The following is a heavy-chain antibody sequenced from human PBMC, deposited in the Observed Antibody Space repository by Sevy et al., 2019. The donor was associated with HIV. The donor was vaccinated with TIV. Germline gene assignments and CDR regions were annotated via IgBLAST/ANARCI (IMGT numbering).Heavy chain of an antibody. CDR2: ISYSRNYI. CDR1: GFSFSSYM. V-gene: IGHV3-21*01. D-gene: IGHD3-10*01. J-gene: IGHJ3*01. Sequence: GGSRRLSCTASGFSFSSYMMNWVRQAPGKGLEWVASISYSRNYIYYADSLKGRFTISRDNAKNSLFLQMNSLRAEDTAVYYCARPYGSGSWDAFDVWGQGTMVTVSS. CDR3: ARPYGSGSWDAFDV.